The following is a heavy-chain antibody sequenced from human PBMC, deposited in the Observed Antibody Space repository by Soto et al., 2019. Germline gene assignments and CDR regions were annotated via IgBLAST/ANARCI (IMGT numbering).Heavy chain of an antibody. CDR3: ARDLRKLRFLEWFEGGHYYGMDV. J-gene: IGHJ6*02. Sequence: KTSETLSLTCGVSGSSISSGYYWGWIRQPPGKGLEWIGSIYHTGSTHYNPSLKSRVTISVDTTKNEFSLNLSSVTAADTAMYYCARDLRKLRFLEWFEGGHYYGMDVWGQGTTVTVSS. D-gene: IGHD3-3*01. V-gene: IGHV4-38-2*02. CDR2: IYHTGST. CDR1: GSSISSGYY.